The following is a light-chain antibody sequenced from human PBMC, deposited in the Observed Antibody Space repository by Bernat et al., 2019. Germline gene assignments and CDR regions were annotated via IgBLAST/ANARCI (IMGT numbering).Light chain of an antibody. CDR2: AAS. V-gene: IGKV1-39*01. Sequence: DIQMTQSPSSLSASVGDRVTITCRASQYINNYLNWYQQKPGEAPNLLIYAASSLQSGVPSRFSGSGSGTDFTLTISSLQPEDLANYYCQQSRSWPYTFGQGTKLEIK. CDR1: QYINNY. CDR3: QQSRSWPYT. J-gene: IGKJ2*01.